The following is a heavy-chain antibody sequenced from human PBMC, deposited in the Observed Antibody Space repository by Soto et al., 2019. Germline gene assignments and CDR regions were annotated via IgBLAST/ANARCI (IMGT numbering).Heavy chain of an antibody. CDR2: IYYSGST. CDR3: ARGGYSGYDFGYYYYYMDV. D-gene: IGHD5-12*01. V-gene: IGHV4-59*01. Sequence: QVQLQESGPGLVKPSETLSLTCTVSGGSISSYYWSWIRQPPGKGLEWIGYIYYSGSTNYNPSLKSRVTISVDTSKNQFSLKLSSVTAADTAVYYCARGGYSGYDFGYYYYYMDVWGKGTTVTVSS. CDR1: GGSISSYY. J-gene: IGHJ6*03.